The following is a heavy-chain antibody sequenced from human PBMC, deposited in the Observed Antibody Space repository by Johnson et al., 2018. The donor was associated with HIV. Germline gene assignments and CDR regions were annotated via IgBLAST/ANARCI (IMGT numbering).Heavy chain of an antibody. D-gene: IGHD6-6*01. CDR1: GFTFDDYA. CDR3: AKEGQLAKVGAFDI. J-gene: IGHJ3*02. CDR2: IRWNSGSI. Sequence: EVQLVESGGGLVQPGRSLRLSCAASGFTFDDYAMHWVRQAPGKGLEWVSGIRWNSGSIGYADSVKGRFTISRDNAKNSLYLQMNSLRAEDTALYYCAKEGQLAKVGAFDIWGQGTMVTVSS. V-gene: IGHV3-9*01.